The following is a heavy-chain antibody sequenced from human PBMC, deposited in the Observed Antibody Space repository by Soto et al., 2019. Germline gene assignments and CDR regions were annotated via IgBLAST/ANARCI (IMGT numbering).Heavy chain of an antibody. V-gene: IGHV6-1*01. D-gene: IGHD2-2*01. CDR2: TYYRSKWYN. J-gene: IGHJ6*02. CDR1: GDSVSSNSAA. Sequence: SQTLSLTCAISGDSVSSNSAAWNWIRQSPSRGLEWLGRTYYRSKWYNDYAVSVKSRITINPDTSKNQFSPQLNSVTPEDTAVYYCARLRIVVVPAAGYYYGMDVWGQGTTVTVSS. CDR3: ARLRIVVVPAAGYYYGMDV.